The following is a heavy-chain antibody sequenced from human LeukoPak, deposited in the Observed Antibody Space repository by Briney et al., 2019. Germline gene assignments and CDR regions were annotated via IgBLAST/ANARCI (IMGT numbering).Heavy chain of an antibody. D-gene: IGHD4-17*01. CDR2: IYYSGST. J-gene: IGHJ1*01. CDR1: GGSISSGGYY. Sequence: SETLSLTCTVSGGSISSGGYYWSWIRQHPGKGLEWIGYIYYSGSTYYNPSLKSRVTISVDTSKNQFSLKLSSVTAADTAVYYCARAAVTTSRYFQHWGQGTLVTVSS. CDR3: ARAAVTTSRYFQH. V-gene: IGHV4-31*03.